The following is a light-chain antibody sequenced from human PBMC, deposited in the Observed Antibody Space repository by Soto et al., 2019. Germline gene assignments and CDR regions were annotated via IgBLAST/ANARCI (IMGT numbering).Light chain of an antibody. V-gene: IGKV3-20*01. Sequence: EIVLTQSPGTLSLSPGERAILSYRASQTVSSSHLGWYQQKPGQAPRLLIYGSSSRATGIPDRFSGGGSGTDFTLTINRLEPEDFAVNYCQQYGSSPLYTFGQGTKLEIK. CDR1: QTVSSSH. CDR2: GSS. CDR3: QQYGSSPLYT. J-gene: IGKJ2*01.